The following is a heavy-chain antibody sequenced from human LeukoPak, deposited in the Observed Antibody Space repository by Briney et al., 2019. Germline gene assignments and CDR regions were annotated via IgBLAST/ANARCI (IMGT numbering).Heavy chain of an antibody. D-gene: IGHD3-22*01. Sequence: PSETLSLTCTVSGGSISSSSYYWGWIRQPPGKGLEWIGSIYYSGSTYYNPSLKSRVTISGDASKNQFSLKLSSVTAADTAVYYCARQGYYYDSSGYHPSVLDYWGQGTLVTVSS. CDR3: ARQGYYYDSSGYHPSVLDY. V-gene: IGHV4-39*01. J-gene: IGHJ4*02. CDR2: IYYSGST. CDR1: GGSISSSSYY.